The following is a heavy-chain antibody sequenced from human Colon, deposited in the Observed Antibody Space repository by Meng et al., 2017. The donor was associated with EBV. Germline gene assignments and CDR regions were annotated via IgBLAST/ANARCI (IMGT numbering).Heavy chain of an antibody. D-gene: IGHD3-22*01. CDR3: AKDLNYDASDS. V-gene: IGHV3-74*01. CDR1: GFTFSCYW. Sequence: VQRVLPGGGVVQPGXXXXLSCVASGFTFSCYWMHWVRQAPGKRLGWVSRISKDGGITNDADSVGGRFTMSRDNAKNTLYLQMNSLRAENTAVYYCAKDLNYDASDSWGQGTLVTVSS. CDR2: ISKDGGIT. J-gene: IGHJ4*02.